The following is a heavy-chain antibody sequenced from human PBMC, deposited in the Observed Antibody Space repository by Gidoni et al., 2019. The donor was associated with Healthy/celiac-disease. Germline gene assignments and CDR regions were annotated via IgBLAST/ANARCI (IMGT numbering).Heavy chain of an antibody. CDR1: GGTFSSYA. CDR2: IIPIFGTA. V-gene: IGHV1-69*01. J-gene: IGHJ3*02. Sequence: QVQLVQSGAEVKKPGSSVKVSCKASGGTFSSYAISWVRQAPGQGLEWMGGIIPIFGTANYAQKFQGRVTITADESTSTAYMELSSLRSEDTAVYYCANPGLYNGGLGEYDAFDIWGQGTMVTVSS. CDR3: ANPGLYNGGLGEYDAFDI. D-gene: IGHD3-16*01.